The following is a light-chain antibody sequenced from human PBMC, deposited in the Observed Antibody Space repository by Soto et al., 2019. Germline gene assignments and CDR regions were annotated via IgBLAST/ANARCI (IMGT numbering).Light chain of an antibody. V-gene: IGLV2-14*01. Sequence: QSALTQPASVSGSPGQSITISCTGTSSDIGSNNYVSWFQQRPGKAPTLIIYEVSNRPSGVSPHFSGPKSGNTASLTISGLLPEDEAEYYCSSYTTTTRLFGGGTKLTVL. J-gene: IGLJ3*02. CDR1: SSDIGSNNY. CDR2: EVS. CDR3: SSYTTTTRL.